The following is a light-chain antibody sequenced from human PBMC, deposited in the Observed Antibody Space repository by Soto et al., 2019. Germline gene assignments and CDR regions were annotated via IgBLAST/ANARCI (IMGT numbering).Light chain of an antibody. CDR3: QQRSNWPIT. CDR1: QSVSSY. J-gene: IGKJ5*01. Sequence: EIVLTQSPATLSLSPGKRATLSCRASQSVSSYLAWYQQKPGQAPRLLIYGASTRATGIPARFSGSGSGTDFTLTISSLEPEDFAVYYCQQRSNWPITFGQGTRLEIK. CDR2: GAS. V-gene: IGKV3-11*01.